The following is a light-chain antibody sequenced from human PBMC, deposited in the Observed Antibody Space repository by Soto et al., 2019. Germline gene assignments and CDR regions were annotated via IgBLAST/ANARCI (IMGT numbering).Light chain of an antibody. CDR1: SSNIGRNN. CDR3: AAWDSSLNGWV. Sequence: QSVLTQPPSASGTPGQTVTISCSGSSSNIGRNNVHWYQQLPGTAPKLFMSGNNQRSSGVPDRFSGSRSGTSASLAISGLVSEDEADYYCAAWDSSLNGWVFGGGTKLTVL. J-gene: IGLJ3*02. CDR2: GNN. V-gene: IGLV1-44*01.